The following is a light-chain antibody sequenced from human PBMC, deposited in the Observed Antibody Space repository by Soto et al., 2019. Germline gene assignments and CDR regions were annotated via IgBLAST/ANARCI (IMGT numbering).Light chain of an antibody. CDR1: QSISSY. CDR3: QQRSNWPPIT. CDR2: DAS. J-gene: IGKJ5*01. Sequence: DIVLTQSPATLSLSPGERATLSCRAGQSISSYLAWYQQKPGQAPRLLIYDASNRATGIPARFSGSGSGTDFTLTISSLEPEDFAVYYCQQRSNWPPITFGQGTRLEIK. V-gene: IGKV3-11*01.